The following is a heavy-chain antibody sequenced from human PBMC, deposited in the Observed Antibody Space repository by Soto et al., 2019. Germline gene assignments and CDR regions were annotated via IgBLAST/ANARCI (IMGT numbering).Heavy chain of an antibody. D-gene: IGHD3-3*01. J-gene: IGHJ6*02. V-gene: IGHV1-24*01. CDR1: RYTHTEIS. Sequence: GAPVKVSCKDSRYTHTEISMHCARQAPGKGLEWVGGFDPEDGETIYAQKFQGRVTMTEDTSTDTAYMELSSLRSEDTAVYYCATITPFVVFTPDVWGQGTTVTVSS. CDR2: FDPEDGET. CDR3: ATITPFVVFTPDV.